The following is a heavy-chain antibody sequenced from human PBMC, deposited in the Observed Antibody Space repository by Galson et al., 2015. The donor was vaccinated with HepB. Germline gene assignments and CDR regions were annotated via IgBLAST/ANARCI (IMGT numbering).Heavy chain of an antibody. D-gene: IGHD5-18*01. V-gene: IGHV3-23*01. CDR1: GFPFSSYA. CDR2: ISGSGDST. J-gene: IGHJ4*02. Sequence: LRLSCAASGFPFSSYAMNWVRQAPGTGLEWVSGISGSGDSTNYVNSVKGRFTISRDTSRNTLYLQVNSLRAEDTAVYYCARIPSGYSYGARFDYWGQGTPVTVSA. CDR3: ARIPSGYSYGARFDY.